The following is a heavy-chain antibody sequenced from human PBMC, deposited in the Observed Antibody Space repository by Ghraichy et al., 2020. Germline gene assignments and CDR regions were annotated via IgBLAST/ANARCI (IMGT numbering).Heavy chain of an antibody. D-gene: IGHD4-23*01. CDR3: ARGSTVVRFYYYDGMDV. V-gene: IGHV3-48*02. J-gene: IGHJ6*02. CDR2: ITGSSRTK. Sequence: GSLRLSCVGSGFTFNAHSMNWVRQSPGKGLEWVSYITGSSRTKSYADSVKGRFTISRDNARNSLFLQMNSLRDEDTAVYYCARGSTVVRFYYYDGMDVWGQGTTVTVSS. CDR1: GFTFNAHS.